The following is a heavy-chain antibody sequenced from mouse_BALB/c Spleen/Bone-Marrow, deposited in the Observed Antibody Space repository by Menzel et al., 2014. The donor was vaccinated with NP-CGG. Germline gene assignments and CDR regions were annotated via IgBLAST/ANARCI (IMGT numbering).Heavy chain of an antibody. Sequence: EVQGVESGGGLVQPGGSLRLSCTTSGFTFTDYYMSWVRQPPGKALEWLAFIRNKAYGYTTEYSASVRGRFTISRNNSQSILCLQMNTLRAEDSATYYCARFPMDYWGQGTSVTVSS. CDR3: ARFPMDY. CDR1: GFTFTDYY. V-gene: IGHV7-3*02. J-gene: IGHJ4*01. CDR2: IRNKAYGYTT.